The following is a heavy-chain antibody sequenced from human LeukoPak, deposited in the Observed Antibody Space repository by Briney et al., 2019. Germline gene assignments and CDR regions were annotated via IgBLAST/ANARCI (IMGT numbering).Heavy chain of an antibody. Sequence: GGSLRLSCAASGFTFSSYEMNWVRQAPGKGLEWVSYISSSGSTIYYADSVKGRFTISRDNAKTSLYLQMNSLRAEDTAVYYCAELGITMIGGVWGKGTTVTISS. CDR3: AELGITMIGGV. J-gene: IGHJ6*04. CDR1: GFTFSSYE. CDR2: ISSSGSTI. D-gene: IGHD3-10*02. V-gene: IGHV3-48*03.